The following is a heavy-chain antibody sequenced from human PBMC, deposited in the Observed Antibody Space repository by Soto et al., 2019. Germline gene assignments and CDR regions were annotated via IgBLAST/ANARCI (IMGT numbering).Heavy chain of an antibody. J-gene: IGHJ4*02. CDR2: IIPIFGTA. Sequence: QVQLVQSGAEVKKPGSSVKVSCKASGGTFSSYAISWVRQAPGQGLEWMGGIIPIFGTANYAQKFQGRVTITADESTSTAYMELSSLRSEDTAVYYCARVADCLMVYAPSRYYFDYWGQGTLVTVSS. V-gene: IGHV1-69*01. CDR3: ARVADCLMVYAPSRYYFDY. D-gene: IGHD2-8*01. CDR1: GGTFSSYA.